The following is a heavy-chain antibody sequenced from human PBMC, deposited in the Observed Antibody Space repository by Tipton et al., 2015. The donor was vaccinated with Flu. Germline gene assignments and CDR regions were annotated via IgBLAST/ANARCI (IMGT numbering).Heavy chain of an antibody. CDR1: GGSFSGYY. CDR3: ARGVLTGGKRFDP. Sequence: TLSLTCAIYGGSFSGYYWSWIRQPPGKGLEWIGEINHSRITNYNPSLKSRVTISADTSKNQFSLKLTSVTAADTAVYYCARGVLTGGKRFDPWGQGTLVTVSS. CDR2: INHSRIT. D-gene: IGHD4/OR15-4a*01. V-gene: IGHV4-34*01. J-gene: IGHJ5*02.